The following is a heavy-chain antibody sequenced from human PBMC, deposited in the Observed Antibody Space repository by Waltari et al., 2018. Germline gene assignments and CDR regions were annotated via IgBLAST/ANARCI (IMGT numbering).Heavy chain of an antibody. CDR1: GYPFTAYY. Sequence: QVQLVQSGPEVKKPGASVKVSCKASGYPFTAYYMYWVRQAPGQGLEWMGWINPHSGGTNYAQKFQGRVTMTRDTSISTAYMELSRLRSDDTALYYCAGDPRGGNYAFDIWGQGTMVTVSS. V-gene: IGHV1-2*02. CDR3: AGDPRGGNYAFDI. D-gene: IGHD3-16*01. J-gene: IGHJ3*02. CDR2: INPHSGGT.